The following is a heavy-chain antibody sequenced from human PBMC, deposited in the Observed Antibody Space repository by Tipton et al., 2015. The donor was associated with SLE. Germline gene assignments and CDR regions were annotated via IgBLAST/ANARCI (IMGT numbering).Heavy chain of an antibody. CDR1: GYTFTGYY. CDR2: INPSSGST. V-gene: IGHV1-2*06. CDR3: ARLGTLHLGELSPPFDY. J-gene: IGHJ4*02. Sequence: VQLVQSGPEVKEPGASMKVSCKASGYTFTGYYLHWVRQVPGQGLEWVGRINPSSGSTSYAQKFQGTVSMTRDTSISTAYMELRRLTSDDTAVYFCARLGTLHLGELSPPFDYWGQGTLVTVSS. D-gene: IGHD3-16*02.